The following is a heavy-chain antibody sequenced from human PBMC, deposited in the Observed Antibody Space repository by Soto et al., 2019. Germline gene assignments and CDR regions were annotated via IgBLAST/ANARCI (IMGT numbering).Heavy chain of an antibody. CDR3: ARDNGGNQKFDL. Sequence: SETLSLPCSVSGGSIRSVGSYWRWIRQHPGKGLDYIGYIYYSGSTYYNPTLKSRLSISVDASKNQFSLKLTSVTAADTAVYCCARDNGGNQKFDLWGQGTLVTVSS. CDR2: IYYSGST. CDR1: GGSIRSVGSY. D-gene: IGHD2-15*01. J-gene: IGHJ4*02. V-gene: IGHV4-31*03.